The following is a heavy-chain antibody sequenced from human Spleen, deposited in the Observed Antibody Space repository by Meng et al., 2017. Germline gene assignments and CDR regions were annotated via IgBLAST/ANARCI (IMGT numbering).Heavy chain of an antibody. CDR3: AANRDGFDP. J-gene: IGHJ5*02. Sequence: VPLQEPGPSSAKPAQPLSLTCTVSGGSISSGGSYWSWIRQHPGKGLEWIGHMYYSGSTYYNPSLKSRVTISVDTSQNQFSLKLSSVTAADTAVYYCAANRDGFDPWGQGTLVTVSS. CDR1: GGSISSGGSY. CDR2: MYYSGST. V-gene: IGHV4-31*03.